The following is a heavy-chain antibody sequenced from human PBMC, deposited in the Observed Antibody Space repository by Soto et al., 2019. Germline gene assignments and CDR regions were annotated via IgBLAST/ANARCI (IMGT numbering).Heavy chain of an antibody. CDR3: ARGTSTGTMSY. Sequence: SETLSLTCAVSGGSFNDFFWSWIRQPPGKGLEWIGESTHSRRTNYNPSLKSRVTISVDTSKNQFSLNLSSVTAADTAVYYCARGTSTGTMSYWGQGTLVTVSS. J-gene: IGHJ4*02. D-gene: IGHD1-1*01. V-gene: IGHV4-34*01. CDR2: STHSRRT. CDR1: GGSFNDFF.